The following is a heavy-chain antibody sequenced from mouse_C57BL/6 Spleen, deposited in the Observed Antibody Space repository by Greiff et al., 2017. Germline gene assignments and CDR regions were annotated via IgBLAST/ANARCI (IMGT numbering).Heavy chain of an antibody. CDR1: GFTFSDYG. D-gene: IGHD2-1*01. V-gene: IGHV5-17*01. J-gene: IGHJ4*01. CDR3: ARGGNYVRGAMDY. Sequence: EVKLMESGGGLVKPGGSLKLSCAASGFTFSDYGMHWVRQAPEKGLEWVAYISSGSSTIYYADTVKGRFTISRDNAKNTLFLQMTSLRSEDTAMYYCARGGNYVRGAMDYWGQGTSVTVSS. CDR2: ISSGSSTI.